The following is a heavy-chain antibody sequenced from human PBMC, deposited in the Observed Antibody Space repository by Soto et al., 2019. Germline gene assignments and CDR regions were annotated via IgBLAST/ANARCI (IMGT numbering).Heavy chain of an antibody. J-gene: IGHJ4*02. V-gene: IGHV4-34*01. D-gene: IGHD1-7*01. CDR3: ARKVTGTTPRLDY. CDR2: INHSGST. CDR1: GGSFSGYY. Sequence: QVQLQQWGAGLLKPSETLSLTCAVYGGSFSGYYWSWIRQPPGKGLEWIGEINHSGSTNYNPSLKSRVTISVDTSKNQFSLKLSSVTAADTAVYYCARKVTGTTPRLDYWGQGTLVTVSS.